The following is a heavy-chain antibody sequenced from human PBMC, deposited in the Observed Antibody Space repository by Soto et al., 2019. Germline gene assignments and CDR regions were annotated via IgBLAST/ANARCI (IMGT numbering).Heavy chain of an antibody. CDR3: ARGDYAYWYFDL. J-gene: IGHJ2*01. CDR1: GGSISSYY. CDR2: IYYSGST. V-gene: IGHV4-59*01. D-gene: IGHD4-17*01. Sequence: QVQLQESGPGLVKPSETLSLTCTVSGGSISSYYWSWIRQPPGKGLEWIGYIYYSGSTNYNPSLTSRVTISVDTSKNQFSLKLSSVTAADTAVYYCARGDYAYWYFDLWGRGTLVTVSS.